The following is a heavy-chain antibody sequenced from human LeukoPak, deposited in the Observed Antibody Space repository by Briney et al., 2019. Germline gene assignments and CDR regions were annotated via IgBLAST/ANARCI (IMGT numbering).Heavy chain of an antibody. V-gene: IGHV4-4*07. CDR2: IYSTGST. CDR1: GGSVRSYW. D-gene: IGHD1-26*01. Sequence: SETLSLTCDVSGGSVRSYWWGWVRQPTGKGLEWLGRIYSTGSTRFNPSLKSRLTLSIDTSTNQFSLTLTSVTAADTAVYFCARQGYTVSYYFLDYWSQGTLVTVSS. J-gene: IGHJ4*02. CDR3: ARQGYTVSYYFLDY.